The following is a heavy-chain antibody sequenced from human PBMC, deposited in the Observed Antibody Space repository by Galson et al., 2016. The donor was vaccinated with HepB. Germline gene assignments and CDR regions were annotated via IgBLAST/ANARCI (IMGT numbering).Heavy chain of an antibody. J-gene: IGHJ4*02. CDR2: ISYDGSIK. CDR3: AREWGVSVDY. V-gene: IGHV3-30*09. D-gene: IGHD3-10*01. Sequence: SLRLSCAASGFTFTDYIMNWVRQAPGKGLEWVAAISYDGSIKDYADSVKGRFAISRDNSKNMMSLQMNSLRPEDTAVYYCAREWGVSVDYWGQGILVTVSS. CDR1: GFTFTDYI.